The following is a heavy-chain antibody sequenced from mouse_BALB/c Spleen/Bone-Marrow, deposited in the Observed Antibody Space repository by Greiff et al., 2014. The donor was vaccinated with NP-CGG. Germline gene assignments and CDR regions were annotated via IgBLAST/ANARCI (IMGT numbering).Heavy chain of an antibody. V-gene: IGHV3-2*02. CDR1: GYSITSDYA. D-gene: IGHD2-1*01. Sequence: VQLQQPGPGLVKPSQSLSLTCTVTGYSITSDYAWNWIRQFPGNKLEWMGYISYSGSTSYNPSLKSRTSITRDTSKNQFFLQLSSVTTEDTATYYCARRGYYGNSYAMDYWGHGTSVTVSS. CDR2: ISYSGST. CDR3: ARRGYYGNSYAMDY. J-gene: IGHJ4*01.